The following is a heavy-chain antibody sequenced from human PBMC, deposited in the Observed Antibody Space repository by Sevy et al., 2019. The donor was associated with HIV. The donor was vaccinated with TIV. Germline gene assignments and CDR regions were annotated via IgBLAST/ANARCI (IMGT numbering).Heavy chain of an antibody. D-gene: IGHD2-15*01. CDR1: GFTFSSYY. CDR3: ARGGGVY. Sequence: LSLTCAASGFTFSSYYMSWVRQAPGKGLEWVANIKQDGSEKYYVDSVKGRFTISRDNAKNSLYLQMNSLRAEDTAVYYCARGGGVYWGQGTLVTVSS. J-gene: IGHJ4*02. CDR2: IKQDGSEK. V-gene: IGHV3-7*04.